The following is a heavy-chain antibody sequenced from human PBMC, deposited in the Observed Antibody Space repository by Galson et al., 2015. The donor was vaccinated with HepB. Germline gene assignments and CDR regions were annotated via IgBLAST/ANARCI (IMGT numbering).Heavy chain of an antibody. CDR2: FDPEDGET. CDR3: ATYIAARPGWFDP. V-gene: IGHV1-24*01. D-gene: IGHD6-6*01. CDR1: GYTLTELS. J-gene: IGHJ5*02. Sequence: SVKVSCKVSGYTLTELSMHWVRQAPGKGLEWMGGFDPEDGETIYAQKFQGRVTMTEDTSTDTAYMELNSLRSEDTAVYYCATYIAARPGWFDPWGQGTLVTVSS.